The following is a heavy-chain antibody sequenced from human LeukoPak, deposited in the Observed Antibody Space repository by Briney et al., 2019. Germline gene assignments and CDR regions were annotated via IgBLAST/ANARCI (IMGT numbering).Heavy chain of an antibody. CDR2: IRSKANSYAT. V-gene: IGHV3-73*01. Sequence: GSLRLSCAASGFTFSGSAMHWVRQASGKGLEWVGRIRSKANSYATAYAASVKGRFTISRDDSKNTAYLQMNSLKTEDTAVYYCASGGDSGSYFHYYYYMDVWGKGTTVTVSS. J-gene: IGHJ6*03. CDR3: ASGGDSGSYFHYYYYMDV. D-gene: IGHD1-26*01. CDR1: GFTFSGSA.